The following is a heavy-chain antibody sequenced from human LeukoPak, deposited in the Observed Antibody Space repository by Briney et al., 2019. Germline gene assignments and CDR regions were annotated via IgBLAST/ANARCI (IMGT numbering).Heavy chain of an antibody. V-gene: IGHV3-23*01. D-gene: IGHD6-19*01. CDR2: FSGNDGST. J-gene: IGHJ4*02. CDR1: GFIFSNYA. CDR3: AKDRSSSGWYWDY. Sequence: PGGSLRLSCAASGFIFSNYAMSWVRQAPGKGLEWVSAFSGNDGSTYYADSVKGRFTIPRDNSKNTLYLQMNSLRAEDTAVYYCAKDRSSSGWYWDYWGQGTLATVSS.